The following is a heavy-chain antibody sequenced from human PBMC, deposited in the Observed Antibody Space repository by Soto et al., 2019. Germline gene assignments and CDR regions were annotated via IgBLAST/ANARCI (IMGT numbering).Heavy chain of an antibody. D-gene: IGHD3-3*01. V-gene: IGHV3-9*01. CDR2: ISWNSGSI. CDR1: GFTFDDYA. CDR3: AKGFAGYYYYYMDV. J-gene: IGHJ6*03. Sequence: GGSLRLSCAASGFTFDDYAMHWVRQAPGKGLEWVSGISWNSGSIGYADSVKGRFTISRDNAKNSLYLQMNSLRAEDTALYYCAKGFAGYYYYYMDVWGKGTTVTVSS.